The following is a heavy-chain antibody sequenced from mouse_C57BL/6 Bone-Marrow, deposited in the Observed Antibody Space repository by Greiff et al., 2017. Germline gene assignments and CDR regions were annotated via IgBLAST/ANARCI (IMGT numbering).Heavy chain of an antibody. V-gene: IGHV1-54*01. CDR3: ARPPLYDSYYAMDY. CDR2: INPGSGGT. CDR1: GYAFTNYL. D-gene: IGHD2-3*01. Sequence: QVQLQQSGAELVRPGTSVKVSCKASGYAFTNYLIEWVKQRPGQGLEWIGVINPGSGGTNYNEKFKGKATLTADKSSSTAYMQLSSLTSEDYAVYFCARPPLYDSYYAMDYWGKGTSVTVSS. J-gene: IGHJ4*01.